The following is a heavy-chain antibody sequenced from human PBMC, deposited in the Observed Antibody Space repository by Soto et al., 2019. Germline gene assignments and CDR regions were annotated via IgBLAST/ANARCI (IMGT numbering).Heavy chain of an antibody. D-gene: IGHD2-15*01. CDR1: GGSISSYY. CDR3: ARDPPGYCSGGSCYSSAFDI. V-gene: IGHV4-59*01. J-gene: IGHJ3*02. CDR2: IYYSGST. Sequence: QVQLQESGPGLVKPSETLSLTCTVSGGSISSYYWSWIRQPPGKGLEWIGYIYYSGSTNYNPSLKIRVTISVDTSKNQFSLKLSSVTAADTAVYYCARDPPGYCSGGSCYSSAFDIWGQGTMVTVSS.